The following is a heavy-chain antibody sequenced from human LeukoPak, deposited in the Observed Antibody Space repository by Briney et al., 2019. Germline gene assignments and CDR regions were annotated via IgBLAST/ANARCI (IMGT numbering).Heavy chain of an antibody. J-gene: IGHJ6*03. D-gene: IGHD6-6*01. CDR1: GGTFSSYA. Sequence: ASVKVSCKASGGTFSSYAISWVRQAPGQGLEWMGGIIPIFGTANYAQKFQGGVMITTDESTSTAYMELSSLRSEDTAVYYCARSIAARQFDYYYMDVWGKGTTVTVSS. CDR2: IIPIFGTA. CDR3: ARSIAARQFDYYYMDV. V-gene: IGHV1-69*05.